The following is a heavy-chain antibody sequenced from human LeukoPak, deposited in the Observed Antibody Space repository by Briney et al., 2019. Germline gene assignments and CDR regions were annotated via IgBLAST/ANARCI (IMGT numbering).Heavy chain of an antibody. V-gene: IGHV3-33*01. CDR3: ARVGLSDCDDY. CDR2: IWYDGSKK. J-gene: IGHJ4*02. D-gene: IGHD2-21*02. Sequence: GGSLRLSCAASGFSFSSYGMHWVRQAPGKGLEWVAVIWYDGSKKYYADSVKGRFTISRDNAKNSLYLQMNSLRAEDTAVYYCARVGLSDCDDYWGQGTLVTVSS. CDR1: GFSFSSYG.